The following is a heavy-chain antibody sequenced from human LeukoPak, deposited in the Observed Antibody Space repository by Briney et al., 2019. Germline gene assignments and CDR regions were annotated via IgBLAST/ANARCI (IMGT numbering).Heavy chain of an antibody. J-gene: IGHJ5*02. CDR3: TKGDDYGANTRFPKYNWFDP. CDR2: IRYDGNNK. V-gene: IGHV3-30*02. Sequence: GGSLRLSCAASGFSISNNAMHWVRQAPGRGLEWVAFIRYDGNNKNYADSVKGRFTISRDNSRDTLYLQMNSLRADDTAVYYCTKGDDYGANTRFPKYNWFDPWGQGTLVTVSS. D-gene: IGHD4-23*01. CDR1: GFSISNNA.